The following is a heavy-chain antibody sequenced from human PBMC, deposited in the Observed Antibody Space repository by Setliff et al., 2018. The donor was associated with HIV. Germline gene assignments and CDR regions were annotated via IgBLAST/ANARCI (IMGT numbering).Heavy chain of an antibody. Sequence: SETLSLTCTVSGYSISSGYYWGWIRQPPGKGLEWIGNIYHSGSTYYNPSLKSRVTISVDTSKNQFSLKLKSVTAADTAIYFCARGKGGLVGPAEFDYWGPGTLVTVSS. CDR1: GYSISSGYY. CDR3: ARGKGGLVGPAEFDY. J-gene: IGHJ4*02. V-gene: IGHV4-38-2*02. CDR2: IYHSGST. D-gene: IGHD1-26*01.